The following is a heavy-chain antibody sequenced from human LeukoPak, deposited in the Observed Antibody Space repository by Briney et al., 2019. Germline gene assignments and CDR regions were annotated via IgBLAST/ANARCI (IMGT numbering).Heavy chain of an antibody. V-gene: IGHV4-34*01. CDR2: INHSGST. D-gene: IGHD1-26*01. J-gene: IGHJ4*02. CDR1: GGSFSGYY. Sequence: SETLSLTCAVYGGSFSGYYWSWIRQPPGKGLEWIGEINHSGSTNYNPSLKSRVTISVDTSKNQFSLKLSSVTAADTAVYYCARDVVGATSKFDYWGQGTLVTVSS. CDR3: ARDVVGATSKFDY.